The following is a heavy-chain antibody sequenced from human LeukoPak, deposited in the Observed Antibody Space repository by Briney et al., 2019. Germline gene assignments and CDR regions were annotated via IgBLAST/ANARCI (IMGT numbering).Heavy chain of an antibody. CDR2: MTGSGGST. J-gene: IGHJ6*04. V-gene: IGHV3-23*01. CDR3: AKVIRGGDHVLPSYYYGMDV. CDR1: GFTFSSYA. Sequence: GGSLRLSCAASGFTFSSYALYWVRQAPGKGLEWVSGMTGSGGSTYYADSVKGRFTISRDNSKNTLYLQMNSLRAEDTAVYYCAKVIRGGDHVLPSYYYGMDVWGKGTTVTVSS. D-gene: IGHD4-17*01.